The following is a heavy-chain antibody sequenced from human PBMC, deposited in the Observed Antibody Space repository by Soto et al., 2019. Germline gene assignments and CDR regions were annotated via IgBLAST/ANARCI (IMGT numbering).Heavy chain of an antibody. CDR1: GFTFDDYA. J-gene: IGHJ4*02. D-gene: IGHD6-19*01. Sequence: EVQLVESGGGLVQPGRSLRLSCAASGFTFDDYAMHWVRQAPGKGLEWVSGISWNSGSIGYADSVKGRFTISRDNAKNSLYLQMNSLRAEDTVLYYCAKVGGGSGWAYWGQGTLVTVSS. CDR2: ISWNSGSI. CDR3: AKVGGGSGWAY. V-gene: IGHV3-9*01.